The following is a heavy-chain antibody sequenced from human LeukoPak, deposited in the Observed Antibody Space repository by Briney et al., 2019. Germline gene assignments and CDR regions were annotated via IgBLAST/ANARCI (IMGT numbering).Heavy chain of an antibody. J-gene: IGHJ6*02. D-gene: IGHD6-13*01. Sequence: AGGSLRLSCAASGFTFSSYAMSWVRQAPGKGLEWVSAISGSGGSTYYADSVKGRFTISRDNSKNTLYLQMNSLRAEDTAVCYCAKLSPRQQLVRPYYYGMDVWGQGTTVTVSS. CDR1: GFTFSSYA. V-gene: IGHV3-23*01. CDR3: AKLSPRQQLVRPYYYGMDV. CDR2: ISGSGGST.